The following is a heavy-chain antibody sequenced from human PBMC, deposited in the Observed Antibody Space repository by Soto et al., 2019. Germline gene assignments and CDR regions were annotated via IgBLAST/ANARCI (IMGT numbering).Heavy chain of an antibody. CDR3: ARDSGYYDMLTGSDYYYYYGMDV. V-gene: IGHV4-59*01. CDR2: IYYSGST. J-gene: IGHJ6*02. D-gene: IGHD3-9*01. Sequence: SETLSLTCTVSGGSISSYYWSWIRQPPGKGLEWIGYIYYSGSTNYNPSLKSRVTISVDTSKNQFSLKLSSVTAADTAVYYCARDSGYYDMLTGSDYYYYYGMDVWGQGTTVTVSS. CDR1: GGSISSYY.